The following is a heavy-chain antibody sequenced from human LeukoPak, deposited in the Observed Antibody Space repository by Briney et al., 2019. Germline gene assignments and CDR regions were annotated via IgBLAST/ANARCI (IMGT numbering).Heavy chain of an antibody. V-gene: IGHV1-8*01. CDR3: ARGYIKRTVTTSLPY. D-gene: IGHD4-11*01. Sequence: XWMGXMNPNSGNTGYAQKFQGRVTMTRNTSISTAYMELSSLRSEDTAVYYCARGYIKRTVTTSLPYWGQGTLVTVSS. J-gene: IGHJ4*02. CDR2: MNPNSGNT.